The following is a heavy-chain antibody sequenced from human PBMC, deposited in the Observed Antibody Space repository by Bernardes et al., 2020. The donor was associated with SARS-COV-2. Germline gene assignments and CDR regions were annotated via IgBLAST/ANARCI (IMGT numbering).Heavy chain of an antibody. CDR2: ISYDGSNK. V-gene: IGHV3-30*18. CDR1: GFTFSSYG. D-gene: IGHD1-26*01. Sequence: GGSLRLSCAASGFTFSSYGMHWVRQAPGKGLEWVAVISYDGSNKYYADSVKGRFTISRDNSKNTLYLQMNSLRAEDTAVYYCAKDPGGSWQRWAWYYYYYGMDVWGQGTTVTVSS. CDR3: AKDPGGSWQRWAWYYYYYGMDV. J-gene: IGHJ6*02.